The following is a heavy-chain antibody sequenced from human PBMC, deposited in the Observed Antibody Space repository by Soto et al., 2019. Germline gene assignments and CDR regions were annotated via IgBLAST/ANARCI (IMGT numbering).Heavy chain of an antibody. CDR2: IRQDGGAQ. CDR3: VRGGHGSGSYLGSS. D-gene: IGHD3-10*01. CDR1: GFTFTTYW. J-gene: IGHJ5*02. V-gene: IGHV3-7*03. Sequence: GSLRLSCVASGFTFTTYWMSWVRQAPGKGLQWVANIRQDGGAQYYVDSVKGRFTISRDNAKNSVYLQMDSLRVEDTAVYYCVRGGHGSGSYLGSSWGQGILVTVSS.